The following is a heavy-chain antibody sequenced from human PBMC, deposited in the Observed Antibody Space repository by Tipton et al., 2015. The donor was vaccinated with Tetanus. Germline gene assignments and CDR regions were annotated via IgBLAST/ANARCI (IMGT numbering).Heavy chain of an antibody. Sequence: TLSLTCTVSGGSINPYYWSWIRQPPGKGLEWIGYIYYTGSTKSNPSLQSRVTISVDTSKNQFSLKLSSVTAADTAVYYCARTSIPAADYCFDYWGQGTLVTVSS. CDR3: ARTSIPAADYCFDY. V-gene: IGHV4-59*08. CDR2: IYYTGST. J-gene: IGHJ4*02. D-gene: IGHD2-2*01. CDR1: GGSINPYY.